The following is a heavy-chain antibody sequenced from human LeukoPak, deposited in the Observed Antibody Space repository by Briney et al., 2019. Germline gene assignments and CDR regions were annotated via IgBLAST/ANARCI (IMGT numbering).Heavy chain of an antibody. D-gene: IGHD3-9*01. CDR2: IRSIAYGGTT. J-gene: IGHJ4*02. CDR3: ASSLRYFDPYFDY. Sequence: GGSLRLSCTVSGLTFGDYAMSWVRQAPEKGLEWVGFIRSIAYGGTTDYAASVKGRFTISRDDSKSIAYLQMNSLKSEDTAVYYCASSLRYFDPYFDYWGQGILVAASS. CDR1: GLTFGDYA. V-gene: IGHV3-49*04.